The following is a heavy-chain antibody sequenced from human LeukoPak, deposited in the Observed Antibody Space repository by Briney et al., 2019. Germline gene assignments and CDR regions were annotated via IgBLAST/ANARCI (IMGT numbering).Heavy chain of an antibody. CDR2: IRSKAYGGTT. CDR3: TRDVKYFDWYFDY. J-gene: IGHJ4*02. D-gene: IGHD3-9*01. Sequence: PGGSLRLSCAASGFSFSSYAMNWVRQAPGKGLEWVGFIRSKAYGGTTEYAASVKGRFTISRDGSKSIAYLQMNSLKTEDTAVYYCTRDVKYFDWYFDYWGQGTLVTVSS. V-gene: IGHV3-49*04. CDR1: GFSFSSYA.